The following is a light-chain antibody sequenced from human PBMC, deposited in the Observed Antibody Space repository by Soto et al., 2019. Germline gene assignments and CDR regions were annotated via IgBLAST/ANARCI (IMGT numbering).Light chain of an antibody. Sequence: DIQMTQSPSTLSASVGDRVTITCRASQSISSWLAWYQQKPGKAPKLLIYDASSLESGVPSRFSGIGSGTEFTLTISSLQPDDFATYYCQQYNSYPGTCGQGTKVDIK. CDR3: QQYNSYPGT. CDR2: DAS. CDR1: QSISSW. J-gene: IGKJ1*01. V-gene: IGKV1-5*01.